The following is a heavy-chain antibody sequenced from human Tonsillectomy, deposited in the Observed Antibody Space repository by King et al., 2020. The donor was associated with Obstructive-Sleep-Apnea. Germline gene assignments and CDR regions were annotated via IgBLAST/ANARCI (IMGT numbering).Heavy chain of an antibody. CDR3: AKELAAAEVIFDY. J-gene: IGHJ4*02. D-gene: IGHD6-13*01. V-gene: IGHV3-9*01. Sequence: VQLVESGGGLVQPGRSLRLSCAASGFTFDDYAMHWVRQAPGKGLEGVSGISWNSGSICYADSVKGRFTITRDNAKNSLYLQMNSLRSEDTALYYCAKELAAAEVIFDYWGQGTLVTVSS. CDR1: GFTFDDYA. CDR2: ISWNSGSI.